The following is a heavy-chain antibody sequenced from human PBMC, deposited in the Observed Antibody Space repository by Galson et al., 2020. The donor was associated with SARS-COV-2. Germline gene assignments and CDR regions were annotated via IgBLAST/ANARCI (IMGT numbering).Heavy chain of an antibody. CDR2: IFYSGNI. J-gene: IGHJ2*01. D-gene: IGHD4-17*01. Sequence: SETLSLTCTVSGDSIGSTRYFWGWIRQPPGQGLEWIGSIFYSGNIYYNPSLKSRVTMSVDTSKNQFSLSLSSVTAADTAVYYCTREASVTFRYFALWGRGTLVSVSS. CDR1: GDSIGSTRYF. V-gene: IGHV4-39*07. CDR3: TREASVTFRYFAL.